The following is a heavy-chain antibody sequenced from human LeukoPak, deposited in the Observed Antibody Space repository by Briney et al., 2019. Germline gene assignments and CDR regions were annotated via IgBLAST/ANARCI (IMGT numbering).Heavy chain of an antibody. Sequence: PSETLSLTCAVSGGSISSSNWWSWVRQPPGKGLEWIGEIYHSGSTNYNPSLKSRVTTSVDKSKNQFSLKLSSVTAADTAVYYCARFDVDTARGHFDYWGQGTLVTVSS. J-gene: IGHJ4*02. D-gene: IGHD5-18*01. CDR3: ARFDVDTARGHFDY. V-gene: IGHV4-4*02. CDR1: GGSISSSNW. CDR2: IYHSGST.